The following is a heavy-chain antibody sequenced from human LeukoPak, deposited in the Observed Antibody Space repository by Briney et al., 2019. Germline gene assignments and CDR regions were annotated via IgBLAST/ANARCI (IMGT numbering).Heavy chain of an antibody. D-gene: IGHD3-9*01. J-gene: IGHJ4*02. Sequence: PSETLSLTCAVYGGSFSGYYWSWIRQPPGKGLEWIGEINHSGSTNYNPSLKSRVTISVDTSKNQFSLKLSSVTAADTAVYYCARRYYDILTGYPRSYYFDYWGQGTLVTVSS. CDR3: ARRYYDILTGYPRSYYFDY. CDR1: GGSFSGYY. CDR2: INHSGST. V-gene: IGHV4-34*01.